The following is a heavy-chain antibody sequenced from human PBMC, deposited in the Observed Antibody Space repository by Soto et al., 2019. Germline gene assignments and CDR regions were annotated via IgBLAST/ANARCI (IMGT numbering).Heavy chain of an antibody. V-gene: IGHV1-18*01. Sequence: QVKLVQSGAEVKKPGASVKVSCKASGYTFTSYGISWVRQAPGQGLEWMGWINGYNGNTNHAQKLRGRVTMSTDTSTSTAYMELRSLRSDDSAVYYCARMGDVPYYYYGMDVWGQGTTVTVSS. CDR3: ARMGDVPYYYYGMDV. CDR1: GYTFTSYG. J-gene: IGHJ6*02. D-gene: IGHD3-16*01. CDR2: INGYNGNT.